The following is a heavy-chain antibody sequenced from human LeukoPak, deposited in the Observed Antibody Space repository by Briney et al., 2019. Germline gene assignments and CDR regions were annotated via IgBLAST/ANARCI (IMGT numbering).Heavy chain of an antibody. CDR3: ARDLGMTDGDYVSYFDY. CDR1: GFPFSRYE. Sequence: PRGSLRLSCAASGFPFSRYELNWVRQAPGKGLEWVSYISSSGSIIYYADSVKGRFTISRDNAKNSLYLQMNSLRGEDTALYYCARDLGMTDGDYVSYFDYWGQGTLVTVSS. V-gene: IGHV3-48*03. CDR2: ISSSGSII. D-gene: IGHD4-17*01. J-gene: IGHJ4*02.